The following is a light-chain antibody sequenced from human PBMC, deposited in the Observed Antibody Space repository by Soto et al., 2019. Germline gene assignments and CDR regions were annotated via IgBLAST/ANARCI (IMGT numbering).Light chain of an antibody. CDR2: ATS. CDR3: LQHNTSPYT. J-gene: IGKJ2*01. V-gene: IGKV1-17*01. CDR1: QGIRN. Sequence: DIQMTQSPFSLSASVGDRVTITCRASQGIRNLGWFQQQPGEAPKRLIYATSSLESGVPSRFSGSGSGTEFTLTISILQPEDFATYFCLQHNTSPYTFGQGTKLDIK.